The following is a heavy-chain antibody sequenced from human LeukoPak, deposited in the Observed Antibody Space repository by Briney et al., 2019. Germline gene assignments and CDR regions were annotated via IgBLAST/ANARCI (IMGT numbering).Heavy chain of an antibody. V-gene: IGHV3-33*01. Sequence: GGSLRRSCAAPGFTFSNYGMHWVRQVPGKGLEWVAVIWYDGSNTYYTDSVNGRFTISRDNSKNMLYLQMNSLRADDTAVYYCAREYRIRRREYYFDYWGQGTLAAVSS. CDR3: AREYRIRRREYYFDY. J-gene: IGHJ4*02. CDR2: IWYDGSNT. D-gene: IGHD6-6*01. CDR1: GFTFSNYG.